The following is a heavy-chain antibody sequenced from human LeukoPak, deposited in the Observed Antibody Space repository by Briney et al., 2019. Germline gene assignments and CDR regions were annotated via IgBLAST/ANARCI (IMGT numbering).Heavy chain of an antibody. CDR1: GGSIRSYY. D-gene: IGHD6-13*01. J-gene: IGHJ4*02. Sequence: SETLSLTCSVSGGSIRSYYWGWIRQPPGKGLEWIGYIYSSGRTSYNPSLKSRVTISVDTSKNQFSLKLSSVTAADTAVYYCARSLSSWQKVLRYWGQGTLVTVSS. V-gene: IGHV4-59*12. CDR3: ARSLSSWQKVLRY. CDR2: IYSSGRT.